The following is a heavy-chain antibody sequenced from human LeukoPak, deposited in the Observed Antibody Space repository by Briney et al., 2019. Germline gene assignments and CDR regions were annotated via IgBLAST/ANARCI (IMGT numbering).Heavy chain of an antibody. J-gene: IGHJ6*03. D-gene: IGHD6-19*01. CDR1: GGSISSGGYS. Sequence: PSETLSLTCAVSGGSISSGGYSWSWIRQPPGKGLEWIVYIYHSGSTYYNPSLKSRVTISVDRSKNQFSLRLTSVTAADTAVYYCARHAIWLAHHYYYMDVWSKGTTVTVSS. CDR3: ARHAIWLAHHYYYMDV. V-gene: IGHV4-30-2*01. CDR2: IYHSGST.